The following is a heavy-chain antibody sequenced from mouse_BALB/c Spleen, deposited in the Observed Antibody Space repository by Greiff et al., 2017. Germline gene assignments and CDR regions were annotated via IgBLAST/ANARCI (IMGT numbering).Heavy chain of an antibody. V-gene: IGHV3-2*02. CDR3: ARGRYGNYVGFAY. CDR1: GYSITSDYA. D-gene: IGHD2-10*02. Sequence: VQLVESGPGLVKPSQSLSLTCTVTGYSITSDYAWNWIRQFPGNKLEWMGYISYSGSTSYNPSLKSRISITRDTSKNQFFLQLNSVTTEDTATYYCARGRYGNYVGFAYWGQGTLVTVSA. J-gene: IGHJ3*01. CDR2: ISYSGST.